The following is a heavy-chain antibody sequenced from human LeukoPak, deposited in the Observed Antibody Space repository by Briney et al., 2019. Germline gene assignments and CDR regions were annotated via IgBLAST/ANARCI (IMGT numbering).Heavy chain of an antibody. CDR1: GGSISSYY. CDR2: IYTSGTI. Sequence: PSETLSLTCTVSGGSISSYYWSWIRQPAGTALEWIGRIYTSGTITYNPSLKSRVTMSVDTSKNQFSLKLSSVTAADTAVYYCARVVVPAAMPWYFDLWGRGTLVTVSS. CDR3: ARVVVPAAMPWYFDL. V-gene: IGHV4-4*07. J-gene: IGHJ2*01. D-gene: IGHD2-2*01.